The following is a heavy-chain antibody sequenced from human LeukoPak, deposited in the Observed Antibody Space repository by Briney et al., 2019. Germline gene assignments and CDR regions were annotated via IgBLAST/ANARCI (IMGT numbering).Heavy chain of an antibody. J-gene: IGHJ4*02. CDR1: GFTFSSYS. V-gene: IGHV3-21*01. CDR3: ASLKQWLVPDPDY. D-gene: IGHD6-19*01. CDR2: ISSSSSYI. Sequence: PGGSLRLSCAASGFTFSSYSMNWVRQAPGKGLEWVSSISSSSSYIYYADSVKGRFTISRDNAKNSLYLQMNSLRAEDTAVYYCASLKQWLVPDPDYWGQGTLVTVSS.